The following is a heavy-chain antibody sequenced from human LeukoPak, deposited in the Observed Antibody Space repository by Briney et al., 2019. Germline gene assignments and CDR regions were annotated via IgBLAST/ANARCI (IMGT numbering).Heavy chain of an antibody. V-gene: IGHV3-30*03. Sequence: GGSLRLSCAASGFTFSSYAMHWVRQAPGKGLEWVAVILHDGSNKQYADSVKGRFTISRDNSNNTLYLQINSLRAEDTAVYYCATLSGDSHGYDYWGLGTLVTVSS. CDR2: ILHDGSNK. CDR3: ATLSGDSHGYDY. D-gene: IGHD5-18*01. CDR1: GFTFSSYA. J-gene: IGHJ4*02.